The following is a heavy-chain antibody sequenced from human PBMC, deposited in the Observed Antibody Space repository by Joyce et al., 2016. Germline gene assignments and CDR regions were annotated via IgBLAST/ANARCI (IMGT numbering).Heavy chain of an antibody. J-gene: IGHJ6*02. CDR1: GFSFRNAW. D-gene: IGHD3-22*01. V-gene: IGHV3-15*01. CDR2: MRSKIDGGTR. Sequence: EVELVESGGGWVKPGGSLRLSCAASGFSFRNAWMAWVRQATGKGREGVGRMRSKIDGGTRYYAAPVRGRFTISRDDSRNTLYLQMNNLKTDDTALYYCATGDSSVYYYSYYGLDAWGQGTTVTASS. CDR3: ATGDSSVYYYSYYGLDA.